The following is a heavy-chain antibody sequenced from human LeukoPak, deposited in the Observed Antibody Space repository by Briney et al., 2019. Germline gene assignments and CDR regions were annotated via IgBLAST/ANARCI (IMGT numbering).Heavy chain of an antibody. V-gene: IGHV5-51*01. Sequence: GESLKISCRGSGYSFTSYWIGWVRQMPGKGLEWMGIIYPGDSDTRYSPSFKARVPISADKSISTAYLQWSSLKASDTAMYYCARLSVAGTWWFDPWGQGTLVTVSS. J-gene: IGHJ5*02. CDR3: ARLSVAGTWWFDP. D-gene: IGHD6-19*01. CDR1: GYSFTSYW. CDR2: IYPGDSDT.